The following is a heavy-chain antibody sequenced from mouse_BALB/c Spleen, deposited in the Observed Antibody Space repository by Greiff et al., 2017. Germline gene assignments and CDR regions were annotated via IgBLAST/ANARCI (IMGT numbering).Heavy chain of an antibody. Sequence: QVQLQQSGAELAKPGASVKMSCKASGYTFTSYWMHWVKQRPGQGLEWIGYINPSTGYTEYNQKFKDKATLTADKSSSTAYMQLSSLTSEDSAVYYCARYQYGNYVDYWGQGTTLTVSS. CDR3: ARYQYGNYVDY. V-gene: IGHV1-7*01. CDR1: GYTFTSYW. D-gene: IGHD2-10*02. CDR2: INPSTGYT. J-gene: IGHJ2*01.